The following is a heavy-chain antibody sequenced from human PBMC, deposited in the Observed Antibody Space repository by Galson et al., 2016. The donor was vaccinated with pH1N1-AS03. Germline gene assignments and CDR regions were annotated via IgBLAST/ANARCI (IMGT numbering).Heavy chain of an antibody. V-gene: IGHV1-18*04. D-gene: IGHD4-17*01. CDR2: ISGYNGNT. J-gene: IGHJ6*02. CDR1: GYKFTNYG. CDR3: ARDDGALYYYYGLDV. Sequence: SVKVSCKASGYKFTNYGFYWVRQAPGQGLEWMGWISGYNGNTNYAQSLQGRVTMTTDTSTSTAYMELRSLRSDDTAVYYCARDDGALYYYYGLDVWGQGTTVTVSS.